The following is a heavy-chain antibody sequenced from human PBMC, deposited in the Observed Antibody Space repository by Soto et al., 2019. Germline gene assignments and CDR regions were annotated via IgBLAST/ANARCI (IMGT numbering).Heavy chain of an antibody. D-gene: IGHD3-10*01. CDR2: INYDGYS. V-gene: IGHV4-59*08. Sequence: QVQLQESGPGLVKPSETLSLTCTVSGGSITNYYCSWFRQPPGKGLEWIGYINYDGYSAYNLSLKGRVPLPMAASKTQFSLMLESVTATDTAVYYCARHGFGPLHGLVDVWGPGTTVIVSS. CDR1: GGSITNYY. J-gene: IGHJ6*02. CDR3: ARHGFGPLHGLVDV.